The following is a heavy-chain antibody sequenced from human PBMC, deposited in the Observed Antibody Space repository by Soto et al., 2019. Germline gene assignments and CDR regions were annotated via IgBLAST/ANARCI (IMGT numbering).Heavy chain of an antibody. CDR3: AKTPVLYYYDSSGYYFDY. Sequence: GGSLRLSCAASGFTFSSYAMSWVRQAPGKGLEWVSAISGSGGSTYYADSVKGRFTISRDNSKKTLYLQMNSLRAEDTAVYYCAKTPVLYYYDSSGYYFDYWGQGTLVTVSS. CDR1: GFTFSSYA. CDR2: ISGSGGST. J-gene: IGHJ4*02. D-gene: IGHD3-22*01. V-gene: IGHV3-23*01.